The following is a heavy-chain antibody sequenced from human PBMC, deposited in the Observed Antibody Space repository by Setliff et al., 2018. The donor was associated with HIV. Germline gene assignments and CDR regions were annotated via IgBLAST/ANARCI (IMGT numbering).Heavy chain of an antibody. V-gene: IGHV1-18*01. Sequence: ASVKVSCKSSGYTFSNFGVSWGRQPPGQGLEWLGYINGYSGKTPFSPRPQGRLTMTTDPATDTVYLELRSLASDDTAIYYCAREAPRYASGAFDMWGRGTMVTVSS. J-gene: IGHJ3*02. D-gene: IGHD3-10*01. CDR3: AREAPRYASGAFDM. CDR1: GYTFSNFG. CDR2: INGYSGKT.